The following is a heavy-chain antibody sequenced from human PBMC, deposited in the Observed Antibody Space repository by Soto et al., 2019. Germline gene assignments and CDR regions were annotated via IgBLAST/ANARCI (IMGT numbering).Heavy chain of an antibody. Sequence: SETLSLTCTVSGDSISTSHYYWAWIRQPPGKGLEWIGSIYKSGTTYYNPSLKSRVTMSVDTSKNHCSLKLSSVTAADTALYYCARPGYYDDSGYWRSPFATWGQGTVVTVSS. CDR3: ARPGYYDDSGYWRSPFAT. J-gene: IGHJ3*02. CDR1: GDSISTSHYY. V-gene: IGHV4-39*02. D-gene: IGHD3-22*01. CDR2: IYKSGTT.